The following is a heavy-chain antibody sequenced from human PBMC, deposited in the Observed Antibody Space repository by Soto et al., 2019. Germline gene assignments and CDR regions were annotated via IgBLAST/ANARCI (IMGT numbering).Heavy chain of an antibody. V-gene: IGHV5-10-1*01. Sequence: GESLKISCKASGFIFTSYWLSWVRQMPGKGLEWMGMLNPKDSFANYSPSFRGHVTISPDTSVTTAYLKWSSLKASDTAIYYCARPKSGGGSYPFDFWGQGTLVTVSS. CDR3: ARPKSGGGSYPFDF. CDR2: LNPKDSFA. D-gene: IGHD3-10*01. CDR1: GFIFTSYW. J-gene: IGHJ4*02.